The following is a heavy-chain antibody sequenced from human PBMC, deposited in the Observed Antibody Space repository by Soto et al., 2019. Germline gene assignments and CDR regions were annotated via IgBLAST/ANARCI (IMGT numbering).Heavy chain of an antibody. CDR3: ARDLDSYGEGYFDY. J-gene: IGHJ4*02. V-gene: IGHV3-33*01. D-gene: IGHD5-18*01. CDR2: IWYDGSNK. CDR1: GFTFSSYV. Sequence: PGGSLRLSCAASGFTFSSYVMHWGCQAPGKGLEWVAVIWYDGSNKYYADSVKGRFTISRDNSKNTLYLQMNSLRAEDTAVYYCARDLDSYGEGYFDYWGQGTLVTVSS.